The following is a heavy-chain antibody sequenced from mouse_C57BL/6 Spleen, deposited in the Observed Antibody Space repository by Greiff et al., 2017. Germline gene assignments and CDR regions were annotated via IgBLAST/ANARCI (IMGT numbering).Heavy chain of an antibody. CDR3: ARKLITTVVATRAMDY. D-gene: IGHD1-1*01. J-gene: IGHJ4*01. CDR1: GYTFTDYY. Sequence: VQLQQSGPELVKPGASVKISCKASGYTFTDYYINWVKQRPGQGLEWIGWIFPGSGSTYYNEKFKGKATLTVDKSSSTAYMLLSSLTSEDSAVYFCARKLITTVVATRAMDYWGQGTSVTVSS. CDR2: IFPGSGST. V-gene: IGHV1-75*01.